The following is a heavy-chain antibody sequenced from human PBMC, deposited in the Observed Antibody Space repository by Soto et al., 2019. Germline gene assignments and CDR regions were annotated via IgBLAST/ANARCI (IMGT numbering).Heavy chain of an antibody. V-gene: IGHV3-66*01. CDR1: GFTVSSKY. CDR3: AREDVICDGGSCYGITLDV. CDR2: IQSGGTT. J-gene: IGHJ6*04. Sequence: EVQLVESGGGLVQPGGSLRLSCAASGFTVSSKYMTWVRQAPGKGLEWVSLIQSGGTTYYADSVKGRFTISRDTSENTLHIQMDSLRVEDTAVYYCAREDVICDGGSCYGITLDVWGKGNKVTVSS. D-gene: IGHD2-15*01.